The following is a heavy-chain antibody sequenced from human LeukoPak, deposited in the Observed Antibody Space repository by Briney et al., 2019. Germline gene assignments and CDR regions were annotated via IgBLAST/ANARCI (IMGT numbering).Heavy chain of an antibody. V-gene: IGHV4-38-2*02. Sequence: PSETRSLTCTVSDFSIINIYYWGWIRHPPGKRLEWIGSIYHSGSIYYNSSLRSRGTISVDTAKNQFSLGLSSVTAADTAVYYCARHVWGSISYMDVWGKGTTVTVSS. CDR1: DFSIINIYY. D-gene: IGHD6-6*01. CDR2: IYHSGSI. CDR3: ARHVWGSISYMDV. J-gene: IGHJ6*03.